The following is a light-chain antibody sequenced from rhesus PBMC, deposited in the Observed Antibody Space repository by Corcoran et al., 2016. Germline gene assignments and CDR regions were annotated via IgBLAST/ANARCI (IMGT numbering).Light chain of an antibody. Sequence: DIQMTQSPSSLSASVGDRVTVTCRASQVINKELSWYQQKPGKAPTLLIYSASSLQTGVSSRFSGSGSGTDYTLTISSLQPEDGATYYCLQDYTTPWTFGQGTKVEIK. V-gene: IGKV1-94*01. CDR3: LQDYTTPWT. CDR2: SAS. CDR1: QVINKE. J-gene: IGKJ1*01.